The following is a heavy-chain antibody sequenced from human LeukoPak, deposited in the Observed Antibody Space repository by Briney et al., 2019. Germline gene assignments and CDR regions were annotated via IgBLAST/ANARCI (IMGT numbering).Heavy chain of an antibody. J-gene: IGHJ4*02. CDR2: IYYSGST. V-gene: IGHV4-61*08. CDR1: GGSISSGGYY. Sequence: PSETLSLTCTVSGGSISSGGYYWSWIRQPPGKGLEWIGYIYYSGSTNYNPSLKSRVTISVDTSKNQFSLKLSSVTAADTAVYYCARDHGGGGYDVWGQGTLVTVSS. D-gene: IGHD3-22*01. CDR3: ARDHGGGGYDV.